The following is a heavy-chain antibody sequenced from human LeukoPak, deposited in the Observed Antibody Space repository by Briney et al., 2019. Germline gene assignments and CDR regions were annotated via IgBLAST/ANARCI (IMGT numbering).Heavy chain of an antibody. D-gene: IGHD2-21*02. CDR1: GFTFSSYT. Sequence: SGGSLRLSCAASGFTFSSYTMNWVRQAPGKGLEWVSYISSSSSTIYYADSVKGRFTISRDNAKNSLYLQMNSLRAEDTAVYYCAREMVTTNYYYFYMDVWGKGTTVTISS. CDR2: ISSSSSTI. CDR3: AREMVTTNYYYFYMDV. J-gene: IGHJ6*03. V-gene: IGHV3-48*01.